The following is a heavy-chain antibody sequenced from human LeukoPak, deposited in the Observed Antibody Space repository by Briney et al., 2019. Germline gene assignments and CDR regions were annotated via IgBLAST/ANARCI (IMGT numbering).Heavy chain of an antibody. D-gene: IGHD3-10*01. Sequence: GASVKVSCKASGYTFISYGISWVRQAPGQGLEWMGGIIPIFGTANYAQKFQGRVTITTDESTSTAYMELSSLRSEDTAVYYCARGGPQEFAFDIWGQGTMVTVSS. CDR3: ARGGPQEFAFDI. CDR1: GYTFISYG. CDR2: IIPIFGTA. J-gene: IGHJ3*02. V-gene: IGHV1-69*05.